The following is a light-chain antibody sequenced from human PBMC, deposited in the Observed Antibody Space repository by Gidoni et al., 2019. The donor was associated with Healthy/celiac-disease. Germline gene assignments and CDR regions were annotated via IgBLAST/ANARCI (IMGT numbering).Light chain of an antibody. Sequence: PATLSLSPGERATLSCRASQSVSSYLAWYQQKPGQAPRLLIYDASNRATGIPARFSGSGSGTDFTLTISSLEPEDFAVYYCQQRSNWVLTFGGGTKVEIK. V-gene: IGKV3-11*01. CDR1: QSVSSY. CDR2: DAS. CDR3: QQRSNWVLT. J-gene: IGKJ4*01.